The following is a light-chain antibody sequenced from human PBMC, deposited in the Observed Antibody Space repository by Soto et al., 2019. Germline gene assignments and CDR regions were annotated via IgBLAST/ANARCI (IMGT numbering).Light chain of an antibody. Sequence: EIVMTQSPATLSVSPGERATLSCRASQSVGIYLAWYQQKPGQAPRLLIYYASTRAAGVPARFSGGGSGTEFTLTISNLQSEDFAIYHCQQYANLPPWTFGQGTKVEIK. CDR3: QQYANLPPWT. V-gene: IGKV3-15*01. CDR1: QSVGIY. CDR2: YAS. J-gene: IGKJ1*01.